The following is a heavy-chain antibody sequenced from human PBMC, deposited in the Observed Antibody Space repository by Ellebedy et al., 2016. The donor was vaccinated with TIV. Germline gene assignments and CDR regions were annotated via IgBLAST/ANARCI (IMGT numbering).Heavy chain of an antibody. J-gene: IGHJ3*02. V-gene: IGHV1-69*13. CDR2: IIPIFGTA. CDR3: ARDWEYGSGSGDAFDI. CDR1: GGTFSSYA. Sequence: SVKVSCXASGGTFSSYAISWVRQAPGQGLEWMGGIIPIFGTANYAQKFQGRVTITADESTSTAYMELRSLRSDDTAVYYCARDWEYGSGSGDAFDIWGQGTMVTVSS. D-gene: IGHD3-10*01.